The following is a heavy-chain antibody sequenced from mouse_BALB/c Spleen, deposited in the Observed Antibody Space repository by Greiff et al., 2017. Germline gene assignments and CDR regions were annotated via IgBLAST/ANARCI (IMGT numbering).Heavy chain of an antibody. CDR1: GYTFTDYE. CDR2: IDPETGGT. J-gene: IGHJ2*01. D-gene: IGHD2-14*01. V-gene: IGHV1-15*01. Sequence: QVQLQQSGAELVRPGASVTLSCKASGYTFTDYEMHWVKQTPVHGLEWIGAIDPETGGTAYNQKFKGKATLTADKSSSTAYMELRSLTSEDYAVYYCTRGDYRYYFDYWGQGTTLTVSS. CDR3: TRGDYRYYFDY.